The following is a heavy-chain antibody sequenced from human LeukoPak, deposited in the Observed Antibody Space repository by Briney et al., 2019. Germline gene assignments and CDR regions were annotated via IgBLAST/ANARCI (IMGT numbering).Heavy chain of an antibody. CDR3: ARDSRMKQIVVDNMDV. V-gene: IGHV1-2*02. D-gene: IGHD3-22*01. CDR2: INPNSGGT. CDR1: GYTFTGYY. J-gene: IGHJ6*03. Sequence: GASVKVSCKASGYTFTGYYMHWVRQAPGQGLEWMGWINPNSGGTNYAQKFQGRVTMTRDTSISTAYMELSRLRSDDTAVYYCARDSRMKQIVVDNMDVWGRGTTVTVSS.